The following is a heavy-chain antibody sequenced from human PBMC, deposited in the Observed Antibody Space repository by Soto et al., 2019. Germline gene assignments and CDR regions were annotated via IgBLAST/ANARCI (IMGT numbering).Heavy chain of an antibody. CDR1: GFTFSSYY. Sequence: EVQLVESGGGLVQPGGSLRLSCVASGFTFSSYYMTWVRQAPGMGLEWVANIQENGSDKKYVDSVKGRFTISRDNAKNAVYLQVNSLRADDTAVYYCVRDQDQWVAHFNFDYWGQGTLVTVSS. CDR3: VRDQDQWVAHFNFDY. D-gene: IGHD6-19*01. J-gene: IGHJ4*02. V-gene: IGHV3-7*01. CDR2: IQENGSDK.